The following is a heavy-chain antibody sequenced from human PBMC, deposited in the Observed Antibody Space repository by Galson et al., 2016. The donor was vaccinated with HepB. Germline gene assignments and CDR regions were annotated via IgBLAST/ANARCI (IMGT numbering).Heavy chain of an antibody. J-gene: IGHJ5*02. Sequence: SLRLSCAASGFIFSSYSMNWVRQAPGKGLEWLASITASGGSKHYANSVKGRFTISRDNSNNSLYLQMDSLGAEDTAVCFCARGNYDTFDPWGQGTLVTVSS. V-gene: IGHV3-21*06. CDR1: GFIFSSYS. D-gene: IGHD1-7*01. CDR2: ITASGGSK. CDR3: ARGNYDTFDP.